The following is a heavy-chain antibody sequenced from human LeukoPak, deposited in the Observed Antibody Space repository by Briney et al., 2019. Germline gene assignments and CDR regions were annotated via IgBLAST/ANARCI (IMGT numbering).Heavy chain of an antibody. CDR2: IYSSGSS. D-gene: IGHD6-19*01. CDR1: GDSISTYY. Sequence: SETVSLTCSVSGDSISTYYWSWIRQPAGKGLEWIGRIYSSGSSNYNPSLRSRVTMSVDTSKNQFSLRLSSVTAADTAMYYCARGLPYSSGWPSDYWGQGTLVTVSS. J-gene: IGHJ4*02. CDR3: ARGLPYSSGWPSDY. V-gene: IGHV4-4*07.